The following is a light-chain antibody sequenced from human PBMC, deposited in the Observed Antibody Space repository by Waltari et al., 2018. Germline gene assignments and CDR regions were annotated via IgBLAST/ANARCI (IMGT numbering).Light chain of an antibody. V-gene: IGLV2-18*02. CDR3: SSYTNTGDTLV. J-gene: IGLJ2*01. Sequence: QSALTQPPSVSGSPGQSVTISCTGTSSAVGGYNRVSWYQQSPGTAPKLILYDVNIRPSGVPDRFSGSQSGYTASLTISGLQAEDEGHYYCSSYTNTGDTLVFGGGTELTVL. CDR1: SSAVGGYNR. CDR2: DVN.